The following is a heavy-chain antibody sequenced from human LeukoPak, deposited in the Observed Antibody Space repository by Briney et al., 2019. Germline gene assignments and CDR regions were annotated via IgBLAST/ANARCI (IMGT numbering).Heavy chain of an antibody. Sequence: ASVKVSCKASGYTFTGYYMHWVRQAPGQGLEWMGWINPNSGGTNYAQKFQGRVTMTRDTSISTAYMELSRLRSDDTAVYYCARDIVVVPAAMPGTDYWGQGTLVTVSS. CDR3: ARDIVVVPAAMPGTDY. CDR1: GYTFTGYY. D-gene: IGHD2-2*01. CDR2: INPNSGGT. V-gene: IGHV1-2*02. J-gene: IGHJ4*02.